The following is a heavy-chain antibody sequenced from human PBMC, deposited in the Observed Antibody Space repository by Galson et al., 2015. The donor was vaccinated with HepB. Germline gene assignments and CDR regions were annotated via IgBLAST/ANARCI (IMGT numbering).Heavy chain of an antibody. V-gene: IGHV3-20*04. CDR3: ARAHIQAAGTFDY. D-gene: IGHD6-13*01. CDR2: INWNGGST. Sequence: SLRLSCAASGFTSDDYGMSWVRQAPGKGLEWVSAINWNGGSTGYADSLKGRLTISRDNAKNSLYLQMNSLRAEDTALYYCARAHIQAAGTFDYWGQGTLVTVSA. CDR1: GFTSDDYG. J-gene: IGHJ4*02.